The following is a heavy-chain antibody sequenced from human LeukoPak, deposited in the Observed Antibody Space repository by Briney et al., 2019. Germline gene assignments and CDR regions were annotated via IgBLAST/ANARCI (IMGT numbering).Heavy chain of an antibody. V-gene: IGHV3-48*03. Sequence: GGSLRLSCVVSGFPFHFYELNWVRQAPGKGLEWVSNIGASGTTRYYADSVKGRFSISRDNAKSSLYLQMNSLRVEDTAVYYCSLLAVASDFDYWSQGALVTVSS. CDR1: GFPFHFYE. CDR3: SLLAVASDFDY. D-gene: IGHD6-19*01. CDR2: IGASGTTR. J-gene: IGHJ4*02.